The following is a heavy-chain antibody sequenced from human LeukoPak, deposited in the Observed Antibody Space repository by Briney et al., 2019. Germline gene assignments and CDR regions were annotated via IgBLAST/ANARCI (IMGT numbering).Heavy chain of an antibody. CDR2: IYHSGSA. J-gene: IGHJ4*02. V-gene: IGHV4-59*12. D-gene: IGHD3-16*02. CDR3: ARGRNYDYVWGSYRYRGYFDY. Sequence: SETLSLTCTVSGGSISSYYWSWIRQPPGKGLEWIGEIYHSGSAYYNPSLKSRVTISVDTSKNQFSLKLSSVTAADTAVYYCARGRNYDYVWGSYRYRGYFDYWGQGTLVTVSS. CDR1: GGSISSYY.